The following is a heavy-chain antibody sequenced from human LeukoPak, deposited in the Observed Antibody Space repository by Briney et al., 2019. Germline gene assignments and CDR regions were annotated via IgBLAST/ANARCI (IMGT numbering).Heavy chain of an antibody. CDR3: ARAYGSGSYHSNWFES. D-gene: IGHD3-10*01. CDR2: INHSGST. J-gene: IGHJ5*01. V-gene: IGHV4-34*01. Sequence: PSETLSLTCAVYGGSFSGYYWTWIRQPPGKGPEWIGEINHSGSTNYNPSLKSRVTMSVDTSMNQFSLRLNSVTAADTAVYYCARAYGSGSYHSNWFESWGQGTLVIVSS. CDR1: GGSFSGYY.